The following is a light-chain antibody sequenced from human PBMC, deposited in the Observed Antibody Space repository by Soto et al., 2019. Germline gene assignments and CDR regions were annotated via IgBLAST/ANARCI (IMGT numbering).Light chain of an antibody. V-gene: IGKV1-12*01. CDR1: QDISSW. CDR2: AAS. J-gene: IGKJ1*01. Sequence: DIQMTQSPSSVSASVGDRVTITCRASQDISSWLAWYQQKPGKAPKLLIYAASSLQSGVPPRFSGSGSGTDFTLTISSLQSEDFAVYYCQQYNNWPKTFGQGTKVDIK. CDR3: QQYNNWPKT.